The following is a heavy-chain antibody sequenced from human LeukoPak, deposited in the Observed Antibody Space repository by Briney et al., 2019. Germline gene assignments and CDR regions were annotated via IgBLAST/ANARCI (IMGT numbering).Heavy chain of an antibody. J-gene: IGHJ4*02. CDR1: GYTFTSYG. CDR2: ISAYNGNT. Sequence: ASVKVSCKASGYTFTSYGISRVRQAPGQGLEWMGWISAYNGNTNYAQKLQGRVTMTTDTSTSTAYMELRSLRSDDTAVYYCAREDCSSTSCRYYFDYWGQGTLVTVSS. D-gene: IGHD2-2*01. V-gene: IGHV1-18*01. CDR3: AREDCSSTSCRYYFDY.